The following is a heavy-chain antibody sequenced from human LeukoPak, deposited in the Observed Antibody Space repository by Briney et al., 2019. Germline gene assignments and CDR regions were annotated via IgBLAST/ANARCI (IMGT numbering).Heavy chain of an antibody. J-gene: IGHJ3*02. Sequence: SETLSLTCSVSGGSLSNSAYYWGWIRQPPGEGLEWIGSVHFSGSTYYTPSLTSRVTISVDTSKNQFSLNLISVTAADMAVYYCARHERVFRAFDIWGPGTMVTVSS. CDR3: ARHERVFRAFDI. D-gene: IGHD1-1*01. CDR1: GGSLSNSAYY. V-gene: IGHV4-39*01. CDR2: VHFSGST.